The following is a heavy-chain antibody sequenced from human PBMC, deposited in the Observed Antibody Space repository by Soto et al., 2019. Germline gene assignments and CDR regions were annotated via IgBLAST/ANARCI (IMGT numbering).Heavy chain of an antibody. CDR2: ISYDGSNK. Sequence: LRLSCAASGFTFSTYTMDWVRQAPGKGLEWITLISYDGSNKYYADSVKGRFTVSRDNSKNTLYLQMNSLRADDTAVYYCARGNWNYVSPDYWGQGTLVTVSS. CDR1: GFTFSTYT. CDR3: ARGNWNYVSPDY. V-gene: IGHV3-30-3*01. J-gene: IGHJ4*02. D-gene: IGHD1-7*01.